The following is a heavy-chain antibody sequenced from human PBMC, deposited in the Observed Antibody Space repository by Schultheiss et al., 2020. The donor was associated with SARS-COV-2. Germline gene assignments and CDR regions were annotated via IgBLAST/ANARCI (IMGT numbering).Heavy chain of an antibody. CDR3: ARDRGTAVDDVK. CDR2: ISYDGSNK. J-gene: IGHJ4*01. V-gene: IGHV3-33*05. D-gene: IGHD3-10*01. Sequence: GESLKISCAASGFTFSSYAMSWVRQAPGKGLEWVAVISYDGSNKYYAESVRGRFTISRDNAKNSLYLQMDSLRAEDTAVYYCARDRGTAVDDVKWGQGTLVTVSS. CDR1: GFTFSSYA.